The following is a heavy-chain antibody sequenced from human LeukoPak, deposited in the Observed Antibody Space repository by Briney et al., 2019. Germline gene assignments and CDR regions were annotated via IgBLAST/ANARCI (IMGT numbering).Heavy chain of an antibody. J-gene: IGHJ6*03. V-gene: IGHV3-21*01. CDR3: ARARGYSSLRGYYYYMDV. CDR2: ISSSSSYI. CDR1: GFTFSSYS. Sequence: GGSLRLSCAASGFTFSSYSMNWVRQAPGKRLEWVSSISSSSSYIYYADSVKGRFTISRDNAKNSLYLQMNSLRAEDTAVYYCARARGYSSLRGYYYYMDVWGKGTTVTVSS. D-gene: IGHD5-18*01.